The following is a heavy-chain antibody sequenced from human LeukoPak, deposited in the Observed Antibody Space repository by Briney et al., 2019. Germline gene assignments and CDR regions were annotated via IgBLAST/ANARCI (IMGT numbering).Heavy chain of an antibody. CDR2: IIPIFGTA. V-gene: IGHV1-69*01. J-gene: IGHJ6*02. CDR1: GGTFSSYA. CDR3: ATAREYYDFWSGHIKTYYYYGMDV. D-gene: IGHD3-3*01. Sequence: SVKVSCKASGGTFSSYAISWVRQAPGQGLEWMGGIIPIFGTANYAQKFQGRVTITADESTSTAYMELSSLRSEDTAVYYCATAREYYDFWSGHIKTYYYYGMDVWGQGTTVTVSS.